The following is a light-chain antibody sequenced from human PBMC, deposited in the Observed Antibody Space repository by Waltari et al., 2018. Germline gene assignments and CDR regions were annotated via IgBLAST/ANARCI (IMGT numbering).Light chain of an antibody. CDR1: SGHSSNV. V-gene: IGLV4-69*01. CDR3: QTGGHGTWV. J-gene: IGLJ3*02. CDR2: VNSDGSH. Sequence: QLVLTQSPSASAYLGASVKLTCTLSSGHSSNVIAWLQQRPEKGPRYLMKVNSDGSHSKGDEIPDRFSGSSSGAERYLTISNLQSEDEADYFCQTGGHGTWVFGGGTTLTVL.